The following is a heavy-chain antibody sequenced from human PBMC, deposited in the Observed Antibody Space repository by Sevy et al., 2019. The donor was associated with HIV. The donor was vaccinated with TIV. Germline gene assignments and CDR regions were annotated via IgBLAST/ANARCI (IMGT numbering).Heavy chain of an antibody. CDR2: ISDRGGST. J-gene: IGHJ6*02. CDR1: GFTFSIYA. D-gene: IGHD3-10*01. CDR3: AKTGDNSMVRGAYYYYGMDV. V-gene: IGHV3-23*01. Sequence: GGSLRLSCAASGFTFSIYAMSWVRQAPGKGLEWVSAISDRGGSTYYAGSVQGRFTISRDNSKNTLYLQMNSLRADDTAVYYCAKTGDNSMVRGAYYYYGMDVWGQGTTVTVSS.